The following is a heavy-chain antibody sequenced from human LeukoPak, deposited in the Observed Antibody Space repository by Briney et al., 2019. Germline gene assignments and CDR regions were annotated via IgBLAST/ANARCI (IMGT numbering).Heavy chain of an antibody. CDR3: ARRIVGVIDAFDY. CDR1: GGSISSRISY. J-gene: IGHJ4*02. Sequence: SETLSLTCTVPGGSISSRISYWGWIRQPPGKGLEWIATIYYSGSTYYSPSLKSRVTISVDTSKNQFSLKVTSMTAADTAVYYCARRIVGVIDAFDYWGQGALVTVSS. CDR2: IYYSGST. V-gene: IGHV4-39*01. D-gene: IGHD1-26*01.